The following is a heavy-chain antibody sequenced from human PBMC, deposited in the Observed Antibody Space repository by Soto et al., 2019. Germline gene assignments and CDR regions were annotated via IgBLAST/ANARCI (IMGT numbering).Heavy chain of an antibody. D-gene: IGHD2-2*01. J-gene: IGHJ6*02. CDR2: IRSKAYGGKT. CDR1: GFTFGDYA. V-gene: IGHV3-49*03. CDR3: TRDGWGYCSSTSCYPTPAGYYYYYYGMDV. Sequence: GRSLRLSCTASGFTFGDYAMSWFRKAPGKGLEWVGFIRSKAYGGKTEYAASVKGRFTISRDDSKSIAYLQMNSLKTEDTAVYYCTRDGWGYCSSTSCYPTPAGYYYYYYGMDVWGQGTTVTVSS.